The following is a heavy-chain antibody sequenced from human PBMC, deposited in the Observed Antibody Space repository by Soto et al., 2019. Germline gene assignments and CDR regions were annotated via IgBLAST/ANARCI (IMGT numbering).Heavy chain of an antibody. CDR2: IPGSGAYA. V-gene: IGHV3-23*01. Sequence: PGGSLRLSCAASGFTFSSYALSWVRQAPGKGLEWVSGIPGSGAYAQHADSVKGRFTISRDNPKNTLYQQMNSLRAEDTAVYYCAKDLDGGRLQLWSRPFDYWGQGTLVTVSS. CDR3: AKDLDGGRLQLWSRPFDY. CDR1: GFTFSSYA. J-gene: IGHJ4*02. D-gene: IGHD5-18*01.